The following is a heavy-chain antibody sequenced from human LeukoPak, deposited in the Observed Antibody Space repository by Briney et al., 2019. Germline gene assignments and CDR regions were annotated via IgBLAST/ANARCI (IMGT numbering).Heavy chain of an antibody. Sequence: SETLSLTCTVSGGSISSYYWSWIRQPAGKGLKWIGRIYTSGSTNYNPSLKSRVTMSVDTSKNQFSLKLSSVTAADTAVYYCASSNPSGSYSGFDYWGQGTLVTVSS. D-gene: IGHD1-26*01. CDR2: IYTSGST. CDR3: ASSNPSGSYSGFDY. V-gene: IGHV4-4*07. CDR1: GGSISSYY. J-gene: IGHJ4*02.